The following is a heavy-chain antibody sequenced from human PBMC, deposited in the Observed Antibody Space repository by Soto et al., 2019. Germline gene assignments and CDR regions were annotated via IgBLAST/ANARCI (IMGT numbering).Heavy chain of an antibody. CDR2: IIPISETT. D-gene: IGHD2-2*01. Sequence: QVQLVQSGAEVKKPGSSVKVSCKASGGTFSSYAISWVRQAPGQGLEWMGGIIPISETTNYAQKFQGRVTITADESKSTAYMELSSLKSEDTAVYYCARSQGSSTSLENYYYDYYGMDVGGQGTTVTVSS. CDR1: GGTFSSYA. V-gene: IGHV1-69*01. J-gene: IGHJ6*02. CDR3: ARSQGSSTSLENYYYDYYGMDV.